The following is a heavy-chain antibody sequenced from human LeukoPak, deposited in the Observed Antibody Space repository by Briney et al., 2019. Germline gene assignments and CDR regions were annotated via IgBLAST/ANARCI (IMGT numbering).Heavy chain of an antibody. V-gene: IGHV4-30-4*08. CDR2: IYYSGST. CDR1: GGSISSGDYY. CDR3: ARDLGSRFRSGWYGID. J-gene: IGHJ4*02. Sequence: SETLSLTCTVSGGSISSGDYYWSWIRQPPGKGLEWIGYIYYSGSTYYNPSLKSRVTISVDTSKNQFSLKLSSVTAADTAVYYCARDLGSRFRSGWYGIDWGQGTLVTVSS. D-gene: IGHD6-19*01.